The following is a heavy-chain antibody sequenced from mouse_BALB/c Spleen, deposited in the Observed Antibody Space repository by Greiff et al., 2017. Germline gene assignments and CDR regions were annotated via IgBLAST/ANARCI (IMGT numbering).Heavy chain of an antibody. Sequence: QVTLKVCGPGILQPSQTLSLTCSFSGFSLSTSGMGVGWIRQPSGKGLEWLAHIWWDDDKRYNPALKSRLTISKDTSSNQVFLKIASVDTADTATYYCARIRDYGSSWNAMDYWGQGTSVTVSS. V-gene: IGHV8-8*01. CDR2: IWWDDDK. J-gene: IGHJ4*01. D-gene: IGHD1-1*01. CDR1: GFSLSTSGMG. CDR3: ARIRDYGSSWNAMDY.